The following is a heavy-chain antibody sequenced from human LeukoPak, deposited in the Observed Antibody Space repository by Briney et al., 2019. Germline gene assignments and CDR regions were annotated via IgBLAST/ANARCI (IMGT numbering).Heavy chain of an antibody. Sequence: ESLSLTCTVSGGHISSDYWSWVRQAPGKGLEWVSVIYSGGSTYYADSVKGRFTISRDNSKNTLYLQMNSLRAEDTAVYYCASDSSGYYSTFAYWGQGTLVTVSS. CDR2: IYSGGST. D-gene: IGHD3-22*01. J-gene: IGHJ4*02. CDR3: ASDSSGYYSTFAY. CDR1: GGHISSDY. V-gene: IGHV3-66*02.